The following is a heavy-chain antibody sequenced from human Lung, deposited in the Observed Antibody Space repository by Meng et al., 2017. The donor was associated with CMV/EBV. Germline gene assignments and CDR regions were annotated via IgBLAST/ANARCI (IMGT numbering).Heavy chain of an antibody. V-gene: IGHV4-39*07. CDR2: IFYTGDT. Sequence: GSISSSSHYWGWIRHPPGKGLEWIGTIFYTGDTYYNSSLQSRVTISVDTSKNQFSLKLSSVTAADMAVYFCASVIGKDEYTYWFDQWGQGTLVTVSS. J-gene: IGHJ5*02. D-gene: IGHD2/OR15-2a*01. CDR1: GSISSSSHY. CDR3: ASVIGKDEYTYWFDQ.